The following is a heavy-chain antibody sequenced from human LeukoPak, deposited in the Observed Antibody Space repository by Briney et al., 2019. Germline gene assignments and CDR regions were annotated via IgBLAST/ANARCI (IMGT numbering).Heavy chain of an antibody. Sequence: SVNVSCKASGYTFTSYGINWVRQAPGQGLEWMGWISASNGNTNYAQKLQGRVTMTTDTSTSTAYRELRSLRSDDTAVYYCARLPRTGDSYNYWGQGTLVTVSS. D-gene: IGHD5-24*01. CDR2: ISASNGNT. CDR3: ARLPRTGDSYNY. CDR1: GYTFTSYG. J-gene: IGHJ4*02. V-gene: IGHV1-18*01.